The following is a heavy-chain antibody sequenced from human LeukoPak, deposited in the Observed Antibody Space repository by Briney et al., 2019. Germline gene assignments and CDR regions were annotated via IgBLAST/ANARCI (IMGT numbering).Heavy chain of an antibody. CDR2: ISSSSSYI. CDR3: AREGPQSDDDAFDI. V-gene: IGHV3-21*01. CDR1: GFTFSSYW. J-gene: IGHJ3*02. Sequence: GGSLRLSCAASGFTFSSYWMSWVRQAPGKGLEWVSSISSSSSYIYYADSVKGRFTISRDNAKNSLYLQMNSLRAEDTAVYYCAREGPQSDDDAFDIWGQGTMVTVSS.